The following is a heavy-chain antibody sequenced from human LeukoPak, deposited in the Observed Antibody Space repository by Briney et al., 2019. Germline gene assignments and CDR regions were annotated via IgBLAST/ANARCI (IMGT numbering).Heavy chain of an antibody. D-gene: IGHD3-22*01. CDR1: GFTFSFYW. V-gene: IGHV3-7*01. Sequence: GGSVRLSCAASGFTFSFYWMSSVRQAPGKGLEWVANIKQDGSDKYYVDSVKGRFIISRDNSKNSLYLQMNSLRAEDTAFYFCARHSNKYDYDSSGHYRSFDYWGQGTLVTVSS. J-gene: IGHJ4*02. CDR3: ARHSNKYDYDSSGHYRSFDY. CDR2: IKQDGSDK.